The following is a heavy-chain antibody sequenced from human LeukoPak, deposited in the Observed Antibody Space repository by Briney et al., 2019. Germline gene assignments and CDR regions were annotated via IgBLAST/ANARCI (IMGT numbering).Heavy chain of an antibody. CDR3: ARAIRWSYFDY. CDR1: GGSISSSSYY. J-gene: IGHJ4*02. D-gene: IGHD3-10*01. CDR2: IYYSGST. V-gene: IGHV4-39*07. Sequence: PSETLSLTCTVSGGSISSSSYYWGWIRQPPGNGLEWIGSIYYSGSTYYNPSLKSRVTISVDTSKNQFSLKLSSVTAADTAVYYCARAIRWSYFDYWGQGTLVTVSS.